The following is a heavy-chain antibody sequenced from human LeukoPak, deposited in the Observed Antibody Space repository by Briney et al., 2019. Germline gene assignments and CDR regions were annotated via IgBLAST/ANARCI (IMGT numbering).Heavy chain of an antibody. D-gene: IGHD6-19*01. CDR3: ARPVAGTGYFDY. CDR2: IIPIFGTA. Sequence: SVKVSCKASGGTFSSYAISWVRQARGQGLEWMGGIIPIFGTANYAQKFQGRVTITADKSTSTAYMELSSLRSEDTAVYYCARPVAGTGYFDYWGQGTLVTVSS. V-gene: IGHV1-69*06. J-gene: IGHJ4*02. CDR1: GGTFSSYA.